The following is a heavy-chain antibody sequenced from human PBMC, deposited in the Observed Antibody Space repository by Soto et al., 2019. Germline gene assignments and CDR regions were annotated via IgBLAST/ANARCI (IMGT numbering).Heavy chain of an antibody. Sequence: QVQLQESGPGLVKPSGTLSLTCAVSGGSISSSNWWSWVRQPPGKGLEWLGEIYHSGSTNYNPSLRSRLAIAVDKPKNQFSLKLSSGTAADTAVYYCARFATMIVVVSDAFDIWGQGTMVTVSS. V-gene: IGHV4-4*02. D-gene: IGHD3-22*01. CDR2: IYHSGST. CDR1: GGSISSSNW. CDR3: ARFATMIVVVSDAFDI. J-gene: IGHJ3*02.